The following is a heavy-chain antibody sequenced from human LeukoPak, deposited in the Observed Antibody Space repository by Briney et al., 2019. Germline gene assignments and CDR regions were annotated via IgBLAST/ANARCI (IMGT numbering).Heavy chain of an antibody. CDR2: ISRSGDIT. CDR1: GAAFTKYG. V-gene: IGHV3-23*01. CDR3: ATEGFYY. J-gene: IGHJ4*02. Sequence: PGGSLRLSCAASGAAFTKYGMKWVRQAAGAGLEYISGISRSGDITHYADSVKGRFTISRDNVQNTLYLQMNSLRADDTALYYYATEGFYYWGPGTQVTVSS.